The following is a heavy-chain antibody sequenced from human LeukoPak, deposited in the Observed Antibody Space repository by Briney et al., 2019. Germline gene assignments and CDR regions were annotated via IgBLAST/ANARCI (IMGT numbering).Heavy chain of an antibody. CDR2: MNPYSGYT. V-gene: IGHV1-2*02. D-gene: IGHD3-10*01. CDR3: ARDKWFAQLRTNYYMDV. J-gene: IGHJ6*03. Sequence: ASVKVSCKASGYTFTGHYIHWVRQAPGQGLEWMGWMNPYSGYTNYAQKFKGRVTMTRDTSITTAYMELSRLRSDDTAVYYCARDKWFAQLRTNYYMDVWGKGTTVTVSS. CDR1: GYTFTGHY.